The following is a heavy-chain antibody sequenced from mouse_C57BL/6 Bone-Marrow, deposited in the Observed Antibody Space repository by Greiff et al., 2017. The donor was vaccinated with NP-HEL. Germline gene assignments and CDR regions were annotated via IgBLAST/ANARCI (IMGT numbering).Heavy chain of an antibody. D-gene: IGHD1-1*01. V-gene: IGHV5-15*01. CDR2: ISNLAYSI. Sequence: DVKLVESGGGLVQPGGSLKLSCAASGFTFSDYGMAWVRQAPRKGPEWVAFISNLAYSIYYADTVTGRFTISRENAKNTLYLEMSSLRSEDTAMYYCARHYYGSSWYFDVWGTGTTVTVSS. J-gene: IGHJ1*03. CDR1: GFTFSDYG. CDR3: ARHYYGSSWYFDV.